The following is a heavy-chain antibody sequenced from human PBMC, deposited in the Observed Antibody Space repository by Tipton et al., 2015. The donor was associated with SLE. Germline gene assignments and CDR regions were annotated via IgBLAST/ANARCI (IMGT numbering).Heavy chain of an antibody. D-gene: IGHD3-3*02. V-gene: IGHV3-23*01. J-gene: IGHJ4*02. CDR3: AKGESGRIFRVVTPFDY. CDR1: GFTFEGYA. CDR2: ISGSGGST. Sequence: SLRLSCAASGFTFEGYAMSWVRHAPGKGLEWVSAISGSGGSTYYPHSVKGRFTISRDKSKNTPYLQMDRLRAEGTAVYYFAKGESGRIFRVVTPFDYWGQGTLVTVSS.